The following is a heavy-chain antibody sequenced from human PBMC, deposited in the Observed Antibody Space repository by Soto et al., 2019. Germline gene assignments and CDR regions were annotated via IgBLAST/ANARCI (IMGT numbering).Heavy chain of an antibody. Sequence: GGSLRLSXAASGFTFSDYAMHWVRHVPGQGLEWVAVISFDGNIKYDADSVKGRFTISRDNSKNTLFLQMDSLKGEDTAVYSCARAPRRYCTSLSCLGLYGLDVWGQGTAVTVSS. CDR1: GFTFSDYA. CDR2: ISFDGNIK. CDR3: ARAPRRYCTSLSCLGLYGLDV. D-gene: IGHD2-8*01. V-gene: IGHV3-30-3*01. J-gene: IGHJ6*02.